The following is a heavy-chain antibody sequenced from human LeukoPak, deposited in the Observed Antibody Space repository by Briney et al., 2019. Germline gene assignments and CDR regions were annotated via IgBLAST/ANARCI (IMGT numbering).Heavy chain of an antibody. CDR1: GFTFSSYS. Sequence: PGGSLRLSCAASGFTFSSYSMNWVRQAPGKGLEWGSSISSSGTYVYYADSVKGRFTISRDNAKNSLSLQMNSLRADDAAVYYCARASSKQLAGYLPDGFDIWGQGTMVTVSS. J-gene: IGHJ3*02. D-gene: IGHD3-9*01. V-gene: IGHV3-21*01. CDR2: ISSSGTYV. CDR3: ARASSKQLAGYLPDGFDI.